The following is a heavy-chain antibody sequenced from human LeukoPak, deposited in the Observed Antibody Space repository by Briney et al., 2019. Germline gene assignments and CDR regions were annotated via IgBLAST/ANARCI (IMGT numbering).Heavy chain of an antibody. D-gene: IGHD3-22*01. CDR1: GYIFSSYG. CDR3: ARDRAEDYYDSSGYGAFDI. V-gene: IGHV1-18*01. Sequence: ASVKVSCKASGYIFSSYGISWVRQAPGQGLEWMGWISGYNANTNYAQKLQGRVTMTTDTSTSTAYTELRSLKSDDTAVYYCARDRAEDYYDSSGYGAFDIWGQGTMVSVSS. J-gene: IGHJ3*02. CDR2: ISGYNANT.